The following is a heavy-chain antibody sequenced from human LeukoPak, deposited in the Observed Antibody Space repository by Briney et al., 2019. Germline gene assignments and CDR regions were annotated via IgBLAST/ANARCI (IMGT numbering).Heavy chain of an antibody. J-gene: IGHJ4*02. V-gene: IGHV4-39*07. D-gene: IGHD3-3*01. CDR1: GGSISSSSYY. CDR2: INHSGST. CDR3: ARNYDFWSGPSLGY. Sequence: RPSETLSLTCTVSGGSISSSSYYWGWIRQPPGKGLEWIGEINHSGSTNYNPSLKSRVTISVDTSKNQFSLKLSSVTAADTAVYYCARNYDFWSGPSLGYWGQGTLVTVSS.